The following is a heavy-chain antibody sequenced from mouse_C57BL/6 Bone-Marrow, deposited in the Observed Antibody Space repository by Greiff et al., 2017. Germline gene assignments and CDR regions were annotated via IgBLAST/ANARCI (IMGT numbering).Heavy chain of an antibody. CDR2: IYPGSGST. V-gene: IGHV1-55*01. J-gene: IGHJ1*03. CDR3: ARPSLYYYGSSYGYFDV. CDR1: GYTFTSYW. D-gene: IGHD1-1*01. Sequence: VQLQQPGAELVKPGASVKMSCKASGYTFTSYWITWVKQRPGQGLEWIGDIYPGSGSTNYNEKFKSKATLPVDTSSSTAYMQLSSLTSEDSAVFYCARPSLYYYGSSYGYFDVWGTGTTVTVSS.